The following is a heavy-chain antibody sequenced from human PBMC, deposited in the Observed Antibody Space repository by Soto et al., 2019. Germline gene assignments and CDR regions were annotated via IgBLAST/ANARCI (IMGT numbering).Heavy chain of an antibody. CDR3: AHLTKTWLHSDY. CDR1: GFSLSTSGVA. CDR2: IYWDDDK. D-gene: IGHD5-12*01. V-gene: IGHV2-5*02. J-gene: IGHJ4*02. Sequence: QITLKESGPTLVKPTQTLTLTCTFSGFSLSTSGVAVGWIRQPPGKALEWLAFIYWDDDKRYSPSLKSRLTITKDTTKNQAVLTMTNMDPVVTDTYYCAHLTKTWLHSDYWGQGTLVTV.